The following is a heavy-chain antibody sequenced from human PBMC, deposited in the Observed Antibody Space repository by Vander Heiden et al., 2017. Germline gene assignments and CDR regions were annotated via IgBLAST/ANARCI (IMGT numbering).Heavy chain of an antibody. J-gene: IGHJ4*01. CDR3: AKVPSSGWYYFDY. Sequence: EVQLLESGGGLVQPGGSLRLSCAASGFTFSTYAMSWVRQAPGKGLEWVSAISGSGGSTYYADSVKGRFTISRDNSKNTLYLQMNSLRAEDTAVYYCAKVPSSGWYYFDYWFHGTLVTDSS. CDR1: GFTFSTYA. V-gene: IGHV3-23*01. CDR2: ISGSGGST. D-gene: IGHD6-19*01.